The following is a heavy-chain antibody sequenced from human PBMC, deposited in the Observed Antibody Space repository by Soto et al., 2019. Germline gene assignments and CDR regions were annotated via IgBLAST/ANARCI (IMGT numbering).Heavy chain of an antibody. D-gene: IGHD1-1*01. J-gene: IGHJ3*02. Sequence: GGSLRLSCEASGVTLSRYYNHWVRQAPGKGLVWVSRISSDGSTTDYADSVKGRFTISRDNSKNTLYLQMNSLRVEDTAIYYCAKDIQGRGATTGDDAFDIWGQGTMVTVSS. V-gene: IGHV3-74*01. CDR1: GVTLSRYY. CDR2: ISSDGSTT. CDR3: AKDIQGRGATTGDDAFDI.